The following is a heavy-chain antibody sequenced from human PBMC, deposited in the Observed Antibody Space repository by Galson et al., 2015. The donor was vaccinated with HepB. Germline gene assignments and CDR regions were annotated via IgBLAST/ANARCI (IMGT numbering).Heavy chain of an antibody. CDR3: ARPYYDFWSHFYY. CDR2: ISYDGSNK. Sequence: SLRLSCAASGFTFSSYAMHWVRQAPGKGLEWVAVISYDGSNKYYADSVRGRFTISRDNSKNTLYLQMNSLRAEDTAVYYCARPYYDFWSHFYYWGQGTLVTVSS. CDR1: GFTFSSYA. J-gene: IGHJ4*02. V-gene: IGHV3-30-3*01. D-gene: IGHD3-3*01.